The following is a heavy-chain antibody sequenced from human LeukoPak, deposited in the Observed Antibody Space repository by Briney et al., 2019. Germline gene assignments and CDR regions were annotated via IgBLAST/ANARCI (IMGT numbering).Heavy chain of an antibody. Sequence: ASVKVSCKTSGYTFTSYAMNWVRQAPGQGLEWMGWINTNTGNPTYAQGFTGRFVFSLGTSVSTAYLQISSLKAEDTAVYYCARQWLATYYYYYYMDVWGKGTTVTVSS. CDR3: ARQWLATYYYYYYMDV. J-gene: IGHJ6*03. CDR2: INTNTGNP. CDR1: GYTFTSYA. V-gene: IGHV7-4-1*02. D-gene: IGHD6-19*01.